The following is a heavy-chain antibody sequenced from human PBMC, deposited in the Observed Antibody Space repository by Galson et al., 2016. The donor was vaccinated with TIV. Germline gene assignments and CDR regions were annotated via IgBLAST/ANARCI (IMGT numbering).Heavy chain of an antibody. Sequence: SLRLSCAASGLAFDSYAMHWVRQPPGKGLEWVPGINWSSAGTGYAGSVKGRFTISRDNAKNSLYLQMHSPRPEDTALYYCAKGAKDHVYHGMDVWGQGTTVSVSS. CDR3: AKGAKDHVYHGMDV. D-gene: IGHD1-14*01. J-gene: IGHJ6*02. V-gene: IGHV3-9*01. CDR1: GLAFDSYA. CDR2: INWSSAGT.